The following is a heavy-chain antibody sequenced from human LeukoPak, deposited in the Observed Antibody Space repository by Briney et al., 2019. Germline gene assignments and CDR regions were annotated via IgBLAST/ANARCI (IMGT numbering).Heavy chain of an antibody. CDR2: IWYDGSNK. CDR1: GFTFSSYG. J-gene: IGHJ1*01. Sequence: GGSLRLSCAASGFTFSSYGMHWVRQAPGKGLEWVAVIWYDGSNKYYADSVKGRFTISRDNSKNTLYLQMNSLRAEDTAVYYCARDSSGYYPLEYFQHWGQGTLVTVSS. CDR3: ARDSSGYYPLEYFQH. D-gene: IGHD3-22*01. V-gene: IGHV3-33*01.